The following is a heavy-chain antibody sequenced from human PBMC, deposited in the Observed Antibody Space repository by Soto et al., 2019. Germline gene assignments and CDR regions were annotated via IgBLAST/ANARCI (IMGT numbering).Heavy chain of an antibody. J-gene: IGHJ3*02. D-gene: IGHD6-19*01. CDR2: IYYSGST. Sequence: SETLSLTCTVSGGSISSGGYYWSWIRQHPGKGLKWIGYIYYSGSTYYNPSLKSRVTISVDTSKNQFSLKLSSVTAADTAVYYCARDSVSGWLDAFDIWGQGTMVTVSS. CDR3: ARDSVSGWLDAFDI. CDR1: GGSISSGGYY. V-gene: IGHV4-31*03.